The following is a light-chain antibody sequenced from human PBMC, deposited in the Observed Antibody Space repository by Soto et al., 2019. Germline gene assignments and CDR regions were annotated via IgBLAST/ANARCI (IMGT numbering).Light chain of an antibody. V-gene: IGKV3-11*01. Sequence: EIVLTQSPATLSLSPGERATLSCRASPSVTNYLAWYQQKPGQAPRLLIYGAFNRATGIPARFSGSGSGTDFTLTISSLEPEDFAVYYCQQRNIWPPVTFGQGTRLEMK. CDR3: QQRNIWPPVT. CDR2: GAF. CDR1: PSVTNY. J-gene: IGKJ5*01.